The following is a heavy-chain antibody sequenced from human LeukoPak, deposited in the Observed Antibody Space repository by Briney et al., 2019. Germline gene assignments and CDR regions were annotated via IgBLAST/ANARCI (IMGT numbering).Heavy chain of an antibody. CDR2: IKYSGST. CDR3: AKSKALNVVVQAAMGADAFDI. D-gene: IGHD2-2*01. J-gene: IGHJ3*02. CDR1: GGSLSRYY. Sequence: PWETLSLTCGVYGGSLSRYYWRWIRQPPGKGLEWIGEIKYSGSTNYNQSLKTRVTISVDTSTNQFSLKLSLVTAADTAVYYGAKSKALNVVVQAAMGADAFDIWGQGTMVTVSS. V-gene: IGHV4-34*01.